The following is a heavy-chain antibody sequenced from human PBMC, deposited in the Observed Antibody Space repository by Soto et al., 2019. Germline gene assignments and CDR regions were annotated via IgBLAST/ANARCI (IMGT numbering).Heavy chain of an antibody. CDR2: IWYDGSNK. D-gene: IGHD3-9*01. CDR3: ARVQLRYFDWLSNHGDFDI. CDR1: GFTFSSYG. J-gene: IGHJ3*02. V-gene: IGHV3-33*01. Sequence: EGSLRLSCAASGFTFSSYGMHWVRQAPGKGLEWVAVIWYDGSNKYYADSVKGRFTISRDNSKNTLYLQMNSLRAEDTAVYYCARVQLRYFDWLSNHGDFDIWGQGTMFTVSS.